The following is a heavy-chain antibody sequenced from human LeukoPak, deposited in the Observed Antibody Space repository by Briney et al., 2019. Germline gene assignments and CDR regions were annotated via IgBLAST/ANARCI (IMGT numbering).Heavy chain of an antibody. CDR1: GGSVSSGSYY. CDR3: ASGYYNRGAFDI. D-gene: IGHD3-9*01. Sequence: SETLSLTCTVSGGSVSSGSYYWSWIRQPPGKGLEWIGYIYYSGSTNYNPSLKSRVTISVDTSKNQFSLKLSSVTAADTAVYYCASGYYNRGAFDIWGQGTMVTVSS. CDR2: IYYSGST. J-gene: IGHJ3*02. V-gene: IGHV4-61*01.